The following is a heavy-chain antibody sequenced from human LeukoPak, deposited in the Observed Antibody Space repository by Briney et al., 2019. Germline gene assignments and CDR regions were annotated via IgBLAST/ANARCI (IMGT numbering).Heavy chain of an antibody. Sequence: GSLRLSCAASGFTSSNYWMTWVRQAPGKGLEWVAHINQDGSKEYYMDSVKARFTISRDNAKNSLSLQMNSLRAEGTAVYYCVRDGGVSGYDLLDYWGQGTLVTVSS. CDR2: INQDGSKE. CDR3: VRDGGVSGYDLLDY. D-gene: IGHD5-12*01. CDR1: GFTSSNYW. J-gene: IGHJ4*02. V-gene: IGHV3-7*01.